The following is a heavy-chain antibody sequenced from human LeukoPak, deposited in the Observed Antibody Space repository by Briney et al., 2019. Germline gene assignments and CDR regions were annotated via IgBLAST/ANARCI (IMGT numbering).Heavy chain of an antibody. CDR3: ARGAVVPGAFDY. V-gene: IGHV1-69*05. Sequence: SVKVSCKASGGTFSSYAISWVRQAPGQGLEWMGGIIPIFGTANYAQKFQGRVTITTDESTSTAYMELSSLRSEDTAVYYCARGAVVPGAFDYWGQGTLVTVSS. D-gene: IGHD2-2*01. CDR2: IIPIFGTA. J-gene: IGHJ4*02. CDR1: GGTFSSYA.